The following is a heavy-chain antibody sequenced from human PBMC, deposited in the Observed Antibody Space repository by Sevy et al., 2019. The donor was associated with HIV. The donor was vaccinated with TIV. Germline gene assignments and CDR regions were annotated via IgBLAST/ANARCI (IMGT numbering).Heavy chain of an antibody. J-gene: IGHJ2*01. CDR3: AAGLRIWYFDL. V-gene: IGHV1-3*04. CDR2: INTDNGNT. D-gene: IGHD5-12*01. Sequence: ASVKVSCKASGYTFTRYGIHWVRQAPGHRLEWMGWINTDNGNTEYSQKFQGRVTITRDRSASTVYLDLGRLISEDTAVSYCAAGLRIWYFDLWGRGSLVTVSS. CDR1: GYTFTRYG.